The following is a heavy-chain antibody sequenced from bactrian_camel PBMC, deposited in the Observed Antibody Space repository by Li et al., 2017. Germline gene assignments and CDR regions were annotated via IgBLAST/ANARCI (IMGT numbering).Heavy chain of an antibody. CDR1: VSTFNSYC. V-gene: IGHV3S26*01. Sequence: VQLVESGGGSAQVGGSLRLSCAASVSTFNSYCVAWFRQAPGREREGVAGIEDDGRISYADAEEGRFTISKDNPKSTLYLQMSSLKPEDSAMYYCAAEEQTSGCARYLMRPDWFDYRGQGTQVTVS. CDR3: AAEEQTSGCARYLMRPDWFDY. D-gene: IGHD1*01. CDR2: IEDDGRI. J-gene: IGHJ4*01.